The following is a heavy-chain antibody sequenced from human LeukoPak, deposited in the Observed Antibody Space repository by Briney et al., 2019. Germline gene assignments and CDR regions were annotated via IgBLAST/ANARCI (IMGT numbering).Heavy chain of an antibody. CDR3: ARHQLRITVVRGVIYRAFDP. Sequence: PSETLSLTCAVYGGSFSGYYWSWIRQPPGKGLEWIGEINHSGSTNYNPSLKSRVTISVDTSKNQFSLKLSSVTAADTAVYYCARHQLRITVVRGVIYRAFDPWGQGTLVTVSS. CDR1: GGSFSGYY. V-gene: IGHV4-34*01. CDR2: INHSGST. J-gene: IGHJ5*02. D-gene: IGHD3-10*01.